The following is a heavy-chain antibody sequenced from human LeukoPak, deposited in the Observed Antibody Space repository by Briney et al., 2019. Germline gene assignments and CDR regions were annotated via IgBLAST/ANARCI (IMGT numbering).Heavy chain of an antibody. Sequence: GGSLRLSCAASGFTFSSYWMSCVRQAPGKGLEWVANIKQDGSERYYVDSVKGRFTISRDNAKNSLYLQMNSLRAEDTAVYYCARDKIVGTTHLDYWGQGTLVTVSS. V-gene: IGHV3-7*01. J-gene: IGHJ4*02. CDR1: GFTFSSYW. CDR3: ARDKIVGTTHLDY. CDR2: IKQDGSER. D-gene: IGHD1-26*01.